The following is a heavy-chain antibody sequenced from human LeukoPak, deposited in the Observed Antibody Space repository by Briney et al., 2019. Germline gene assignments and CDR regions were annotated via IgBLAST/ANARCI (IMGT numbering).Heavy chain of an antibody. Sequence: GGSLRLSCAASGFTFSSYGMHWVRQAPGKGLEWVAVISYDGSNKYYADSVKGRFTISRDNSKNTLYLQMNSLRAEDTAVYHCAKGKGYSSSSSDHWGQGTLVTVSS. V-gene: IGHV3-30*18. D-gene: IGHD6-6*01. CDR1: GFTFSSYG. CDR2: ISYDGSNK. J-gene: IGHJ5*02. CDR3: AKGKGYSSSSSDH.